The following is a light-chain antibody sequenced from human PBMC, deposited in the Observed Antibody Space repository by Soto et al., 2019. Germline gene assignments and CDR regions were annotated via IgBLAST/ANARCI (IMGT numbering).Light chain of an antibody. V-gene: IGKV1-5*03. J-gene: IGKJ2*01. CDR2: KAS. CDR3: QQYNSYST. Sequence: DIQMTQSPSTLSASVGDRVTITCRASQSISSWLAWYQQKPGKVPKLLIYKASSLKSGVPSRFSGSGSGTEFTLTISSLQPDDFATYDCQQYNSYSTFGQGTKLEIK. CDR1: QSISSW.